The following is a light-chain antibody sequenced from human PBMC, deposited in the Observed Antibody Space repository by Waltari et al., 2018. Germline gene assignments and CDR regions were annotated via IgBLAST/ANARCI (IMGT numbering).Light chain of an antibody. V-gene: IGKV1-12*01. CDR1: QGISSW. Sequence: DIQMTQAQSSLSASVGDRVTITCRASQGISSWLAWYQQKPGKAPNLLIYKASSLQSGVPSRFSGSGSGTYFTLTISSLQPEDFATYYCQQYNSAPPTFGGGTKVEIK. CDR2: KAS. J-gene: IGKJ4*01. CDR3: QQYNSAPPT.